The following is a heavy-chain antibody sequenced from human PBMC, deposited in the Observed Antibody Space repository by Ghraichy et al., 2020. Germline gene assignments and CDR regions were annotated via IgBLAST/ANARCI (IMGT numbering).Heavy chain of an antibody. CDR2: VSVSGGIT. Sequence: GGSLRLSCVVSGFNFRTHAMSWVRQAPGKGLEWVSSVSVSGGITYHAASVKGRFTISRDNSEDTLYLEMNSLRAEDTALYYCAREMGDYIFSAFDRWGQGTLVTVSS. J-gene: IGHJ3*02. CDR1: GFNFRTHA. V-gene: IGHV3-23*01. D-gene: IGHD4-17*01. CDR3: AREMGDYIFSAFDR.